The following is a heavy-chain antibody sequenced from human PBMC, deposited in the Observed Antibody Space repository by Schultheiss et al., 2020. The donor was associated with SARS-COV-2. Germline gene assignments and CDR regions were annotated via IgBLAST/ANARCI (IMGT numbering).Heavy chain of an antibody. J-gene: IGHJ6*03. V-gene: IGHV3-30*03. Sequence: GESLKISCVASGFTFSSYSMNWVRQAPGKGLEWVAVISYDGSNKYYADSVKGRFTISRDNSKNTLYLQMNSLRAEDTAVYYCARDGDYSNYYYMDVWGKGTTVTVSS. CDR1: GFTFSSYS. D-gene: IGHD4-11*01. CDR2: ISYDGSNK. CDR3: ARDGDYSNYYYMDV.